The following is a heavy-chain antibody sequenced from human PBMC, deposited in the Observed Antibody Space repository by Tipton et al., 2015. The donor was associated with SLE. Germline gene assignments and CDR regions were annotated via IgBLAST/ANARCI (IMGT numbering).Heavy chain of an antibody. V-gene: IGHV4-39*07. CDR2: IYYSGST. J-gene: IGHJ4*01. D-gene: IGHD2-15*01. Sequence: TLSLTCTVSGGSISSSSYYWGWIRQPPGKGLEWIGSIYYSGSTYYNPSLKSRVTISVDTSKNQFSLKLSSVTAADTAVYYCASQNGEDYCSGGSCPGDWGHVTLFTVSS. CDR3: ASQNGEDYCSGGSCPGD. CDR1: GGSISSSSYY.